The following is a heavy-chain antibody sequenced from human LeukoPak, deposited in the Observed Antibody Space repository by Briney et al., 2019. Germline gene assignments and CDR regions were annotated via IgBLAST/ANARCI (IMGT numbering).Heavy chain of an antibody. Sequence: GASVKVSCKASGYRLSYYGISWVRQAPGQGLEWMGWINPNSGGTNYAQKFQGRVTMTRDTSISTAYMELSRLRSDDTAVYYCAIGYSGYDKLLDYWGQGTLVTVSS. J-gene: IGHJ4*02. D-gene: IGHD5-12*01. V-gene: IGHV1-2*02. CDR3: AIGYSGYDKLLDY. CDR2: INPNSGGT. CDR1: GYRLSYYG.